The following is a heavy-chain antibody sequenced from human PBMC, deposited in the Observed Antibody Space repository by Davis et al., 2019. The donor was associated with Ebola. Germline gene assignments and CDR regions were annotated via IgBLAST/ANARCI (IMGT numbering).Heavy chain of an antibody. CDR1: GGSISSYS. D-gene: IGHD6-13*01. V-gene: IGHV4-4*07. J-gene: IGHJ4*02. CDR3: ARGAEQLVDY. CDR2: IHTSGRT. Sequence: PSETLSPTFPLPGGSISSYSWSWIRQPAGKGLEWIGRIHTSGRTNYNPSLKRRVTMSVDTSKNQFSLKLSSVTAADTAVYYCARGAEQLVDYWGQGTLVTVSS.